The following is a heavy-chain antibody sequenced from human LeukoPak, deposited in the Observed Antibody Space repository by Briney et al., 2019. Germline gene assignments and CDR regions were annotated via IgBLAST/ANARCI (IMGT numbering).Heavy chain of an antibody. CDR2: ISSSGSTI. D-gene: IGHD1-1*01. V-gene: IGHV3-48*03. CDR3: ARDRGNGALDY. Sequence: PGGSLRLSCAASGFTFSNYEMNWVRQAPGKGLEWVSYISSSGSTIYYADSVKGRFTISRDNAKNSLYLQMNSLRAEDTAVYYCARDRGNGALDYWGQGTLVTVSS. CDR1: GFTFSNYE. J-gene: IGHJ4*02.